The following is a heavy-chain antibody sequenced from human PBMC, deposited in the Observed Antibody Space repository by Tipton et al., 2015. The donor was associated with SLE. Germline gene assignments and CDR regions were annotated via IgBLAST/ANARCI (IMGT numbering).Heavy chain of an antibody. CDR2: IDYTANP. J-gene: IGHJ6*03. CDR3: ARGFTVAGRGFYYYYYMDV. CDR1: GGSIGSFY. D-gene: IGHD3-10*01. V-gene: IGHV4-59*01. Sequence: LRLSCTVSGGSIGSFYWSWIRQPPGKGLEWIGNIDYTANPNYSPSLKSRVTISIDTSKNQFSLKLSSVTAADTAVYYCARGFTVAGRGFYYYYYMDVWGKGTTVSVSS.